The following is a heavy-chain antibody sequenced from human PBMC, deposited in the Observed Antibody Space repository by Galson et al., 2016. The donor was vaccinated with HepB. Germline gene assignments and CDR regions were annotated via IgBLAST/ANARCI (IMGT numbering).Heavy chain of an antibody. J-gene: IGHJ2*01. CDR1: GDTFMHNA. Sequence: SVKVSCKASGDTFMHNAISWVRQAPGQGLEWMGGIIPIFVTANYAQRFQDRVTITADESTSTAYMELSSLRSEDTAMYFCAKGPVGVYWYFDLWGRGTPVTVSS. D-gene: IGHD1-26*01. V-gene: IGHV1-69*13. CDR3: AKGPVGVYWYFDL. CDR2: IIPIFVTA.